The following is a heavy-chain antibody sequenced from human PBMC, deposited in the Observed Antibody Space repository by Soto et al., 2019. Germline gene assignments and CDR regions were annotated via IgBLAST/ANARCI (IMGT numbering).Heavy chain of an antibody. D-gene: IGHD3-22*01. CDR2: ISYDGSNK. J-gene: IGHJ3*02. CDR3: AKGSSGDDSSGPSSGSAFDI. Sequence: GGSLRLSCAASGFTFSSYGMHWVRQAPGKGLEWVAVISYDGSNKYYADSVKGRFTISRDNSKNTLYLQMNSLRAEDTAVYYCAKGSSGDDSSGPSSGSAFDIWGQGTMVTVSS. CDR1: GFTFSSYG. V-gene: IGHV3-30*18.